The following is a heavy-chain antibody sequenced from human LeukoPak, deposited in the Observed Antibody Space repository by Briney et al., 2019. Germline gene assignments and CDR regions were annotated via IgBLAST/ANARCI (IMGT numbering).Heavy chain of an antibody. CDR3: ARAAAALDAFDI. CDR2: INHSGST. J-gene: IGHJ3*02. CDR1: GGSFSSYY. D-gene: IGHD2-2*01. V-gene: IGHV4-34*01. Sequence: TSETLSLTCAVYGGSFSSYYWSWIRQPPGKGLEWIGEINHSGSTNYNQSLKSRVTISVDTSKNQFSLKLSSVTAADTAVYYCARAAAALDAFDIWGQGTMVTVSS.